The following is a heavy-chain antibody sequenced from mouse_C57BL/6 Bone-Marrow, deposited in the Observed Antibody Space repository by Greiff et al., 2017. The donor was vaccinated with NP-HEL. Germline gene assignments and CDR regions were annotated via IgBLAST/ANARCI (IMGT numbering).Heavy chain of an antibody. CDR2: ISYDGSN. D-gene: IGHD1-1*01. Sequence: VQLQQSGPGLVKPSQSLSLTCSVTGYSITSGSYWNWIRQFPGNKLKWMGYISYDGSNNYNPSLKNRISFTRDTSKNPFFLKLNSVTTEDTATYYCARGSLFRDLDYWGQGTTLTVSS. CDR1: GYSITSGSY. CDR3: ARGSLFRDLDY. V-gene: IGHV3-6*01. J-gene: IGHJ2*01.